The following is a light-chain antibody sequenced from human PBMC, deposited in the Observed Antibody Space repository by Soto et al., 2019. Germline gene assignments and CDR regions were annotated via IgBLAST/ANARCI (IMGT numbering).Light chain of an antibody. J-gene: IGKJ4*01. CDR3: QPDTDRPLT. CDR2: DTS. Sequence: VMTQYPLTLPVTLGQPSTLSCRASQGIGDTLAWYQHKPGQTPRLLIYDTSTRATGGPTRFSGSRSGAEFTLTMNCLQFEDFAVYYFQPDTDRPLTLAGGTKG. V-gene: IGKV3-15*01. CDR1: QGIGDT.